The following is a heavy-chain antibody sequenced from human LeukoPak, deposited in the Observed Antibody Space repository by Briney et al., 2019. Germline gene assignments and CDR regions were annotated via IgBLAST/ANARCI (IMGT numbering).Heavy chain of an antibody. D-gene: IGHD1-26*01. J-gene: IGHJ4*02. CDR2: ISYDANIGSNK. CDR1: GFTFSRYA. V-gene: IGHV3-30-3*01. Sequence: GGSLRLSCATSGFTFSRYAMHWVRQAPGKGLEWVALISYDANIGSNKYYADSVKGRFSISRDNAKNTLYLQMNSLRAEDTAVYYCGRDLGGRSGYWGQGTLVTVSS. CDR3: GRDLGGRSGY.